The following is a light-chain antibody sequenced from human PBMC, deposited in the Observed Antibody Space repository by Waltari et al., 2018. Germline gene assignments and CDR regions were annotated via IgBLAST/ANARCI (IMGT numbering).Light chain of an antibody. CDR3: CSYADGTTSV. CDR2: GVT. J-gene: IGLJ3*02. V-gene: IGLV2-23*02. CDR1: SSDMGAYNL. Sequence: QSALTQPAPVSGSPGQSPTISCTGTSSDMGAYNLVSWYQQHPAKAPKVIIYGVTERPSGVSDRFSGSKSANTASLTISGLQAEDEADYYCCSYADGTTSVFGGGTKVTVL.